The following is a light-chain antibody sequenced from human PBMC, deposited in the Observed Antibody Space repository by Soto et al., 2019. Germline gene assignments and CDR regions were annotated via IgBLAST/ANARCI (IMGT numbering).Light chain of an antibody. CDR3: QHYDSYPYT. CDR2: DAS. J-gene: IGKJ2*01. V-gene: IGKV1-5*01. CDR1: QSISTW. Sequence: DIQMTQSPSTLSASVGDTVTITCRASQSISTWMAWYQQKPGKAPKLLMFDASTLSGGVPSRFSGSASGTAFTLTISSLQPDDFATSYCQHYDSYPYTFGQGTKVEI.